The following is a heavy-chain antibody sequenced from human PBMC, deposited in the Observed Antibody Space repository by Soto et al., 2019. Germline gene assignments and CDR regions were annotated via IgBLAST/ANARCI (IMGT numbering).Heavy chain of an antibody. Sequence: QVQLVQSGAEEKKPGASVKVSCKASGYTFTRYAVHWVRQAPGQRLEWMGWINAGSGNAEYSQRFQGRFTITRDTSASTAYMELSSLRSEDTAVYYCARSIVVVTALDYWGQGTLVTVSS. CDR2: INAGSGNA. D-gene: IGHD2-21*02. V-gene: IGHV1-3*05. CDR3: ARSIVVVTALDY. CDR1: GYTFTRYA. J-gene: IGHJ4*02.